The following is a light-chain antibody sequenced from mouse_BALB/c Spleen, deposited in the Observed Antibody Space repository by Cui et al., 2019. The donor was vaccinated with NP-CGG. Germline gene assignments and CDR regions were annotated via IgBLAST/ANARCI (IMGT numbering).Light chain of an antibody. J-gene: IGKJ5*01. CDR3: QQWSTSPLT. CDR2: SIS. CDR1: SSVSY. Sequence: QIILTLSPAILSASPAAKVTMTCSATSSVSYMRWFQQKPGSSPKLWIYSISNLASGVPARFSGSGSGTSYSLTISSVKAEDAATYYCQQWSTSPLTFGTGTKLELK. V-gene: IGKV4-68*01.